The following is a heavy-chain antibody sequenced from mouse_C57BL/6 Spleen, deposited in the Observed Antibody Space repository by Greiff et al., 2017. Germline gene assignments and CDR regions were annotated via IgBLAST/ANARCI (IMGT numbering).Heavy chain of an antibody. CDR1: GFTFSSYT. CDR3: ARTYYCSSYDY. Sequence: EVTLVVSGGGLVKPGGSLKLSCAASGFTFSSYTMSWVRQTQEKRLEWVATFSGGGGNTYYPDRVKGRFTISKDNAKNTLYLQMSSLRSEDTALYYCARTYYCSSYDYWGQGTTLTVSS. CDR2: FSGGGGNT. J-gene: IGHJ2*01. D-gene: IGHD1-1*01. V-gene: IGHV5-9*01.